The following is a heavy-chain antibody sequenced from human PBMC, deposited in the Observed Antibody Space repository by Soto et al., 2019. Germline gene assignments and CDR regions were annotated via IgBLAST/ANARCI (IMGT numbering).Heavy chain of an antibody. Sequence: SETLSLTCTVSGGSISSYYWSWIRQPPGKGLEWIGYIYYSGSTNYNPSLKSRVTISVDTSKNQFSLKLSSVTAADTAVYYCVRYSTVTPYYYCYYMDVWGKGTTVTVSS. J-gene: IGHJ6*03. CDR2: IYYSGST. CDR1: GGSISSYY. D-gene: IGHD4-17*01. CDR3: VRYSTVTPYYYCYYMDV. V-gene: IGHV4-59*01.